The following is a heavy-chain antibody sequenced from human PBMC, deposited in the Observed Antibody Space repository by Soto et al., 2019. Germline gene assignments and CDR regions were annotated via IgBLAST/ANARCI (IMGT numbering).Heavy chain of an antibody. CDR2: ISYDGSNK. J-gene: IGHJ6*02. D-gene: IGHD2-2*02. V-gene: IGHV3-30-3*01. Sequence: LRLSCAASGFTFSSYAMHWVRQAPGKGLEWVAVISYDGSNKYYADSVKGRFTISRDNSKNTLYLQMNSLRAEDTAVYYCARDLCSSTSCYTFYYYGMDVWGQGTTVTVSS. CDR1: GFTFSSYA. CDR3: ARDLCSSTSCYTFYYYGMDV.